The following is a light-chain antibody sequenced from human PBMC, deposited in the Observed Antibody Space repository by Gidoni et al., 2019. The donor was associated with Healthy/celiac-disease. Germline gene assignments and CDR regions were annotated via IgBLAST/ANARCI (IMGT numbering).Light chain of an antibody. CDR3: QSYDSSLSGVV. Sequence: QSLLTQPPSVSAAPVHRVTISCTGSSSNIGAGYDVHWYQQLPGTAPKLLIYGNSNRPSGVPDRFSGSKSGTSASLAITGLQAEDEADYYCQSYDSSLSGVVFGGGTKLTVL. J-gene: IGLJ2*01. CDR1: SSNIGAGYD. V-gene: IGLV1-40*01. CDR2: GNS.